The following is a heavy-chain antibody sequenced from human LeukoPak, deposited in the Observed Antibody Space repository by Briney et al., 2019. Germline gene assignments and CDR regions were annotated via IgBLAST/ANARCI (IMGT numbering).Heavy chain of an antibody. Sequence: TGGSLRLSCVASGFNFNDYAMHWVRQAPGKGLEWVAFIWYDVSDQYYADSVKGRFTVSRDNSKNTLYLQMNSLRADDTAVYYCAKLLNDYGDYTFQHWGQGTLVTVSS. V-gene: IGHV3-30*02. CDR3: AKLLNDYGDYTFQH. J-gene: IGHJ1*01. CDR1: GFNFNDYA. CDR2: IWYDVSDQ. D-gene: IGHD4-17*01.